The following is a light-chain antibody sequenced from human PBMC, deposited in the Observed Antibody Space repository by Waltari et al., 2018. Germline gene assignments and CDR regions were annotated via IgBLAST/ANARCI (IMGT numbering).Light chain of an antibody. CDR2: GAS. Sequence: IVFTHSPRTLSLPPGERAHLSCRARQSVSMSLAWYQQKPGQAPRLLIYGASSRATGVPDRFSGSGSGTDFSLTISRLEPEDFAVYYCQHYVRLPVSFGQGTKVEIK. J-gene: IGKJ1*01. CDR3: QHYVRLPVS. CDR1: QSVSMS. V-gene: IGKV3-20*01.